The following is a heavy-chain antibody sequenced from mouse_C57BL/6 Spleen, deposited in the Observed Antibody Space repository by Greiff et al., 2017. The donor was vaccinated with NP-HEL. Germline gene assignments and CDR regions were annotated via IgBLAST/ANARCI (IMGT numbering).Heavy chain of an antibody. V-gene: IGHV1-26*01. Sequence: VQLQQSGPELVKPGASVKISCKASGYTFTDYYMNWVKQSHGKSLEWIGDINPNNGGTSYNQKFKGKATLTVDKSSSTAYMELRSLTSEDSAVYYCARVGWATRYFDYWGQGTTLTVSS. CDR3: ARVGWATRYFDY. CDR2: INPNNGGT. D-gene: IGHD3-1*01. CDR1: GYTFTDYY. J-gene: IGHJ2*01.